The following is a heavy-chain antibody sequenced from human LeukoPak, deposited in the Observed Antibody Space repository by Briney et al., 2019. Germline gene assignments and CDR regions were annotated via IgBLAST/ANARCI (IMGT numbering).Heavy chain of an antibody. J-gene: IGHJ4*02. CDR3: AKNHDFWSGPTANFDY. CDR2: TSTTGDDT. D-gene: IGHD3-3*01. Sequence: GGSLRLSCAASGFSFSIHGMGWVRRAPGKGLQWVSTTSTTGDDTYYADSVKGRFTISRDNSKNTLYLQMNSLRAEDTAVYYCAKNHDFWSGPTANFDYWGQGTLVTVSS. V-gene: IGHV3-23*01. CDR1: GFSFSIHG.